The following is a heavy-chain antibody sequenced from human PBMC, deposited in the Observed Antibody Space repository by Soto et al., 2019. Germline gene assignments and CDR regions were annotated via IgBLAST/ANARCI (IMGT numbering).Heavy chain of an antibody. CDR1: GFTFSNYA. CDR3: AETMVTTSNAFDI. D-gene: IGHD4-17*01. CDR2: ISYDGSNK. Sequence: QVQLVESGGGVVKPGRSLRLSCAASGFTFSNYAMHWVRQAPGKGLEWVAVISYDGSNKYYADSVKGRFTISRDNSKNTLYLQMNSLRAEDTAVYYCAETMVTTSNAFDIWGQGTMVTVS. V-gene: IGHV3-30*03. J-gene: IGHJ3*02.